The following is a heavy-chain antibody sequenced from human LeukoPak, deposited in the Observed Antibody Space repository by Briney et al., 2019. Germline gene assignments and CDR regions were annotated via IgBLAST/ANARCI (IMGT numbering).Heavy chain of an antibody. J-gene: IGHJ4*02. D-gene: IGHD3-22*01. Sequence: GGSLRLSCTASGFTFSNYFMSWVRQAPGKGLEWVSVISGSGGSTYYADSVKGRFTISRDNSKNTLYLQMNSLRAEDTAVYYCAKSYYYHSSGYPSDYWGQGTLVTVSS. V-gene: IGHV3-23*01. CDR1: GFTFSNYF. CDR2: ISGSGGST. CDR3: AKSYYYHSSGYPSDY.